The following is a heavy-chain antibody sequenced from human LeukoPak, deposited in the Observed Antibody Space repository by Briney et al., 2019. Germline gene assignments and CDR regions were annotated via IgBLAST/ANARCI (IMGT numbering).Heavy chain of an antibody. V-gene: IGHV3-73*01. CDR2: IRSKANSYAT. Sequence: GGSLRLSCAASGFTFSGSAMHWVRQASGKGLEWVGRIRSKANSYATAYAASVKGRFTISRDDSKNTAYLQMNSLKTEDTAAYYCAREWWGYDVLTGDNWFDPWGQGTLVTVSS. CDR3: AREWWGYDVLTGDNWFDP. D-gene: IGHD3-9*01. J-gene: IGHJ5*02. CDR1: GFTFSGSA.